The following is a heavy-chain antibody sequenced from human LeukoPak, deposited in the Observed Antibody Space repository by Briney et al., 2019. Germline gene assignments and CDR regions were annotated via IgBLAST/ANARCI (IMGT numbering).Heavy chain of an antibody. CDR2: IRYDGSNK. V-gene: IGHV3-30*02. D-gene: IGHD6-19*01. CDR1: GFTFSSYG. J-gene: IGHJ4*02. CDR3: AKDEGYSSGWYPDY. Sequence: QSGGSLRLSCAASGFTFSSYGMHWVRQAPGKGLERVAFIRYDGSNKYYADSVKGRFTISRDNSKNTLYLQMNSLRAEDTAVYYCAKDEGYSSGWYPDYWGQGTLVTVSS.